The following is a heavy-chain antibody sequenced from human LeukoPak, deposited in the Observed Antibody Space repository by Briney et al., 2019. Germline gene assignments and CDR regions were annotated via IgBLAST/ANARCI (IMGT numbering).Heavy chain of an antibody. CDR3: ARFGAAAGIYYYYYYMDV. CDR2: IDHTGST. D-gene: IGHD6-13*01. CDR1: DDSITIYY. Sequence: SETLSLTCTVSDDSITIYYWTWIRQPPGKGLEWIGYIDHTGSTNYNPSLNSRVTISRDTSKNHFSLELTSATAADTAVYYCARFGAAAGIYYYYYYMDVWGKGTTVTISS. J-gene: IGHJ6*03. V-gene: IGHV4-59*01.